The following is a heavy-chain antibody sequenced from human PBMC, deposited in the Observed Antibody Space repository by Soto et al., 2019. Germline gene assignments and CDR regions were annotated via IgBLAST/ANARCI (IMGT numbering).Heavy chain of an antibody. CDR3: IQSRCGGDCLQSDASHYYYGMDV. Sequence: QITLKESGPTLVKPTQTLTLTCTFSGFSLSTSGVGVGWIRQPPGKALEWLALIYWDDDKRYSPSLRSRLTIIKDTSKNPVVLTMTNMDPVDTATYYCIQSRCGGDCLQSDASHYYYGMDVWGQGTTVTVSS. J-gene: IGHJ6*02. D-gene: IGHD2-21*02. V-gene: IGHV2-5*02. CDR1: GFSLSTSGVG. CDR2: IYWDDDK.